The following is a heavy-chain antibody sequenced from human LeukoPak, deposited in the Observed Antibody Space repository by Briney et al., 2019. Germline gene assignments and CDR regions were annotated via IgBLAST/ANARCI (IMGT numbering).Heavy chain of an antibody. CDR2: ISAYNGNT. D-gene: IGHD3-9*01. J-gene: IGHJ4*02. CDR1: GYTFTSYG. V-gene: IGHV1-18*01. Sequence: AASVKVSCKASGYTFTSYGISWVRQAPGQGLEWMGWISAYNGNTNYAQKLQGRVTMTTDTSKNTAYMELRSLRSDDTAVYYCARDILNFTPFDVGYYWGQGTLVTVSS. CDR3: ARDILNFTPFDVGYY.